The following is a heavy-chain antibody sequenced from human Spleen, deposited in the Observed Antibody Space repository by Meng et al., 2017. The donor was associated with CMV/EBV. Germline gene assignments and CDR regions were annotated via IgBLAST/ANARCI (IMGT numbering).Heavy chain of an antibody. CDR3: ARGSNWNYGSTFDY. Sequence: GESLKISCAASGFTFSSYAMSWVRQAPGKGLEWVSAISGSGGSTYYADSVKGRFTISRDNSKNTLYLQMNSLRAEDTAVYYCARGSNWNYGSTFDYWGQGTLVTVSS. CDR1: GFTFSSYA. V-gene: IGHV3-23*01. D-gene: IGHD1-7*01. CDR2: ISGSGGST. J-gene: IGHJ4*02.